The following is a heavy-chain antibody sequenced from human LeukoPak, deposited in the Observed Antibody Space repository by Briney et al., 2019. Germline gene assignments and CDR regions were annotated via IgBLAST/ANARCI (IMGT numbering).Heavy chain of an antibody. CDR2: INHSGST. D-gene: IGHD3-9*01. Sequence: SETLSLTRTFSVYSITSGYYWGWIRQSPGKGLEWIGSINHSGSTYYNPSLKSRVTISVDTSNNHFSLKLNSVTAADTAVYYCARDRPTGYHDYWGQGTLVTVSS. CDR1: VYSITSGYY. J-gene: IGHJ4*02. V-gene: IGHV4-38-2*02. CDR3: ARDRPTGYHDY.